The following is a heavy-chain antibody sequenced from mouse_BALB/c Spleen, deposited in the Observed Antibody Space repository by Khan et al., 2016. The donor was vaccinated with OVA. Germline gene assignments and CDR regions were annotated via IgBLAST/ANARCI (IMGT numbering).Heavy chain of an antibody. V-gene: IGHV1-77*01. D-gene: IGHD4-1*01. J-gene: IGHJ3*01. CDR3: ARAGWDVFAY. Sequence: VLLKQSGPELVKPGASVKMSCKASGYTFTDYVMNWVKQRNGQGLEWIGQIYPGSDSTYYNEKFKGKATLTADRSSSTAYMQLSNLTSEDSAVYFCARAGWDVFAYWGQGTLVTVSA. CDR2: IYPGSDST. CDR1: GYTFTDYV.